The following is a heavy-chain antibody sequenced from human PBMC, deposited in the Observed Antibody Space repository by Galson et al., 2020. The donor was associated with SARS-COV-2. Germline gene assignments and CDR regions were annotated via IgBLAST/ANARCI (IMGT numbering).Heavy chain of an antibody. J-gene: IGHJ4*02. CDR1: GGSFSGYY. D-gene: IGHD3-16*01. CDR2: INHSGST. CDR3: ARGRTPSLRSRYSGYDFRLRLGENYYFDY. V-gene: IGHV4-34*01. Sequence: ETSETLSLTCAVYGGSFSGYYWSWIRQPPGKGLEWIGEINHSGSTNYNPSLKSRVTISLDTSKNQFSLKLSSVTAADTAVYYCARGRTPSLRSRYSGYDFRLRLGENYYFDYWGQGTLVTVSS.